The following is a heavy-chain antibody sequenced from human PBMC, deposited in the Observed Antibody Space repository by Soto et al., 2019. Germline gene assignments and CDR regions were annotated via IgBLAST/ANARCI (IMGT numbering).Heavy chain of an antibody. CDR1: AYRFTKYW. CDR3: ERPSPLSYYYYGMDV. Sequence: ESLKVSFKGCAYRFTKYWIGWVRQMPGKGLEWMGIIYPGDSDIRYRPSFQRKVTISADKSISTAYLQWSSLKASDTAMYYCERPSPLSYYYYGMDVWGQGTTVTVSS. CDR2: IYPGDSDI. J-gene: IGHJ6*02. V-gene: IGHV5-51*01.